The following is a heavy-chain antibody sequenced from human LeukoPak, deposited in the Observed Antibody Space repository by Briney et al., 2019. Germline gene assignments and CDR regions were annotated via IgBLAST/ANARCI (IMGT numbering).Heavy chain of an antibody. CDR3: ARVEYSGWNLEY. V-gene: IGHV3-7*01. Sequence: GGSLRLSCAASGFTFRSYWMSWVRQAPGKGLEWVANINQGGSVQYYMDSVKGRFTISRDDSKNSLYVQMNSLRDEDTAVYYCARVEYSGWNLEYWGQGTLVTVSS. CDR1: GFTFRSYW. CDR2: INQGGSVQ. D-gene: IGHD5-12*01. J-gene: IGHJ4*02.